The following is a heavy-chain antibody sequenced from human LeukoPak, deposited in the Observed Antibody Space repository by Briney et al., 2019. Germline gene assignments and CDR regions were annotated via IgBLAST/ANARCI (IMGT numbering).Heavy chain of an antibody. CDR1: GYTFTGYY. J-gene: IGHJ5*02. Sequence: ASVKVSCKASGYTFTGYYMHWVRQAPGQGLEWMGWINPNSGGTNYAQKFQGRVTMTRDTSISTAYMELSRLRSDDTAVYYCARDKGKRGDFWSGFPALLFDPWGQGTLVTVSS. CDR2: INPNSGGT. V-gene: IGHV1-2*02. CDR3: ARDKGKRGDFWSGFPALLFDP. D-gene: IGHD3-3*01.